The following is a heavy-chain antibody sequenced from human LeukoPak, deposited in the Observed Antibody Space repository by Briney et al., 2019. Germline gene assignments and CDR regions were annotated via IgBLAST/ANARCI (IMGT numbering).Heavy chain of an antibody. CDR1: GGSTSSYY. CDR2: IYDSGST. Sequence: SETLSLTCTVSGGSTSSYYWSWIRQPPGKGLEWIGYIYDSGSTSYNPSLKSRATISVDTSKNQFSLKLSSVTAADTAVYYCARGVGKGGQWLVLYSFDYWGQGPWSPSPQ. CDR3: ARGVGKGGQWLVLYSFDY. D-gene: IGHD6-19*01. V-gene: IGHV4-59*01. J-gene: IGHJ4*02.